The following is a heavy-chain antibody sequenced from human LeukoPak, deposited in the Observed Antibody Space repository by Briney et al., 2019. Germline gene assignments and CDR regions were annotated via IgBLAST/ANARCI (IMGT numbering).Heavy chain of an antibody. CDR2: IYYSGST. Sequence: SETLSLTCVVSGGSISSYYWSWIRQPPGKGLEWTGYIYYSGSTNYNPSLKSRVTISVDTSKNQFSLKLSSVTAADTAVYYCARILLHYDILTGYFPTYGMDVWGQGTTVTVSS. V-gene: IGHV4-59*01. J-gene: IGHJ6*02. D-gene: IGHD3-9*01. CDR3: ARILLHYDILTGYFPTYGMDV. CDR1: GGSISSYY.